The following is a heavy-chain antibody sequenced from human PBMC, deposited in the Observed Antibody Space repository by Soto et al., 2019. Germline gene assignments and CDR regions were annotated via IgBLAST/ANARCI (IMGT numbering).Heavy chain of an antibody. CDR1: GFTFRSYS. CDR2: ISSSSSTI. D-gene: IGHD3-9*01. J-gene: IGHJ6*02. Sequence: GSLRLSCAGSGFTFRSYSMNWVRQAPGKGLEWVSYISSSSSTIYYADSVKGRFTISRDNAKNSLYLQMNSLRDEDTAVYYCARADYDILTGYPGGMDVWGQGTTVTVSS. CDR3: ARADYDILTGYPGGMDV. V-gene: IGHV3-48*02.